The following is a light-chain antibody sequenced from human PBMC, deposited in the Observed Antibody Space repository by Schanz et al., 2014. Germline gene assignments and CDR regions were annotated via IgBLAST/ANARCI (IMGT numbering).Light chain of an antibody. CDR2: DAS. J-gene: IGKJ2*01. CDR3: QQYGSSPMYT. CDR1: QSVRTY. Sequence: EIVLTQSPATLSLSPGERATLSCRASQSVRTYLAWYQQKPGQAPRLLIHDASNRATGIPARFSGSGSGTEFTLTISSLQSEDFAVYYCQQYGSSPMYTFGQGTKLEIK. V-gene: IGKV3-11*01.